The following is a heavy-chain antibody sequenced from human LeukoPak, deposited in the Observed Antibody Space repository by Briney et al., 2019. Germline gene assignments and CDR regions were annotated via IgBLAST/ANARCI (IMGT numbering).Heavy chain of an antibody. CDR3: AGHLDYYDSSGYLPFDY. V-gene: IGHV4-39*01. D-gene: IGHD3-22*01. CDR1: GGSISSSSYY. J-gene: IGHJ4*02. CDR2: IYYSGST. Sequence: SETLSLTCTVSGGSISSSSYYWGWIRQPPGKGLEWIGSIYYSGSTYYNPSLKSRVTISVDTSKNQFSLKLSSVTAADTAVYYCAGHLDYYDSSGYLPFDYWGQGTLVTVSS.